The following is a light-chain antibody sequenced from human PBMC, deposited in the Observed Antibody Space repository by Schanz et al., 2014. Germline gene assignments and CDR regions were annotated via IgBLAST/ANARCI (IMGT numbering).Light chain of an antibody. V-gene: IGLV2-11*01. CDR3: SSYAGSYTWL. J-gene: IGLJ3*02. Sequence: QSALTQPPSVSGSPGQSVTISCTGASHDVQNYNYVSWYQQHPGKAPKVMIYDVSERPSGVPDRFSGSKSGNTASLTISGLQADDEADYYCSSYAGSYTWLFGGGTKLTVL. CDR2: DVS. CDR1: SHDVQNYNY.